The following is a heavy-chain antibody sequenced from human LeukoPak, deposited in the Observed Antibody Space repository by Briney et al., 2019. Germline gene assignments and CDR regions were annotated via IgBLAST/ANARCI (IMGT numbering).Heavy chain of an antibody. V-gene: IGHV3-23*01. Sequence: GRSLRLSCAASGFTFSSYAMSWVRQAPGKGLEWISGISGSGDNTYYADSVKGRFTISRDNSKNTLYVQVNSLGTEDTAAYYCAKGSYYDGSGSFYFDYWGQGTLVTVSS. CDR2: ISGSGDNT. CDR1: GFTFSSYA. CDR3: AKGSYYDGSGSFYFDY. J-gene: IGHJ4*02. D-gene: IGHD3-22*01.